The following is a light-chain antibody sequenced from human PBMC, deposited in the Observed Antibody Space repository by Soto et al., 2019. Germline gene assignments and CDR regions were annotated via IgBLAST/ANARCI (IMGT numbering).Light chain of an antibody. Sequence: QYVLTQPASVSGSPGQSITISCTGTSSDVGGYNFVSWYQQHPGKAPKLMFYDVTNRPSGISNRFSGSKSGNTASLTISGLQAEDEAVYYCSSYTSTSTVVFGGGTKVTVL. CDR1: SSDVGGYNF. V-gene: IGLV2-14*01. CDR2: DVT. J-gene: IGLJ2*01. CDR3: SSYTSTSTVV.